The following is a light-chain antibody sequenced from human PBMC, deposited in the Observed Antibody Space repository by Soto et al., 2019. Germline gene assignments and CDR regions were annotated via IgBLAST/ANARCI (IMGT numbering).Light chain of an antibody. V-gene: IGKV3-20*01. CDR2: GAS. CDR1: QSVSSSH. CDR3: QQYAGSPWT. Sequence: EIVLTQSPGTLSLSPGERATLSCRASQSVSSSHIAWYQQKTGQAPRLLIYGASNRATSFPDRFSGSGSGTDFTLTINRLEPEDFAVYYCQQYAGSPWTFGQGTKVEFK. J-gene: IGKJ1*01.